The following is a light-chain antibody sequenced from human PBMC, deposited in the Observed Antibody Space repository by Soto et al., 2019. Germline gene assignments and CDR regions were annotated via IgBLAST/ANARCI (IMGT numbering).Light chain of an antibody. J-gene: IGLJ1*01. CDR2: EVS. Sequence: QSALTQPASVSGSPGQSITISCTGTSSDVGGYNYVSWYQQHPGKAPKLMIYEVSNRPSGVSNRFSGSKSGNTASLTISVLQAEDEADYYCSSYTTTNTYVFGTGTKVTVL. V-gene: IGLV2-14*01. CDR1: SSDVGGYNY. CDR3: SSYTTTNTYV.